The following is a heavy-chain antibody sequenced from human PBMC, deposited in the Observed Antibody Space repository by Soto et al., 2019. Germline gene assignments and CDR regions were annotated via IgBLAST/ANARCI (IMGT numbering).Heavy chain of an antibody. Sequence: QVQLQQWGAGLLKPSETLSLTCAVYGGSFSGYYWSWIRQPPGKGLEWIGEINHSGSTNYNPSLKSRVTISVDTSKNQFSLKLSSMTAADTAVYYCARGTRGYSSGWYDYWGQGTLVTVSS. CDR2: INHSGST. D-gene: IGHD6-19*01. CDR1: GGSFSGYY. CDR3: ARGTRGYSSGWYDY. J-gene: IGHJ4*02. V-gene: IGHV4-34*01.